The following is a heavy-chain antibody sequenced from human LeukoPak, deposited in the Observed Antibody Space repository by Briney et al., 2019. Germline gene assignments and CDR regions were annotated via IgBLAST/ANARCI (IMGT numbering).Heavy chain of an antibody. CDR1: GGTFSSYA. D-gene: IGHD2-2*01. V-gene: IGHV1-69*04. CDR3: ARSHLPDCSSTSCYYYNWFDP. CDR2: IIPILGIA. J-gene: IGHJ5*02. Sequence: ASVKVSRKASGGTFSSYAISWVRQAPGQGLEWMGRIIPILGIANYAQKFQGRVTITADKSTGTAYMELSSLRSEDTAVYYCARSHLPDCSSTSCYYYNWFDPWGQGTLVTISS.